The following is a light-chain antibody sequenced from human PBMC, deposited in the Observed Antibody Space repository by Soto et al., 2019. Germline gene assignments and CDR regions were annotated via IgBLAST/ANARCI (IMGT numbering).Light chain of an antibody. V-gene: IGKV3-20*01. Sequence: EIVLTQSPGTLSLSPGERATLSCRASQSVSSSYLAWYQQKSGQAPRLLIYGASSRATGIPHRFSGSGSGTDFTLTIGRLEPEDFAVYYCQQGLTFGPGTKVDIK. CDR2: GAS. J-gene: IGKJ3*01. CDR3: QQGLT. CDR1: QSVSSSY.